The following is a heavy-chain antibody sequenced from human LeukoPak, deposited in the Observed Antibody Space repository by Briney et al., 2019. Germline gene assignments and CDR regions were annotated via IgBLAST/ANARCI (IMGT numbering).Heavy chain of an antibody. CDR2: INPNSGGT. V-gene: IGHV1-2*02. J-gene: IGHJ5*02. CDR3: ARTYYYGSGSYSRFDP. CDR1: GYTFTGYY. D-gene: IGHD3-10*01. Sequence: ASVKVSCKASGYTFTGYYMHWVRQAPGQGLEWMGWINPNSGGTNYAQKFQGRVTTTRDTSISTAYMELSRLRSDDTAVYYCARTYYYGSGSYSRFDPWGQGTLVTVSS.